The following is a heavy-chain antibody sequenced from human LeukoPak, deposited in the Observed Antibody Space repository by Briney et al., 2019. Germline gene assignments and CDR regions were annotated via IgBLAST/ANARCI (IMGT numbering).Heavy chain of an antibody. CDR1: GFTFSSYA. CDR3: AKDRAIAVAGTQEG. D-gene: IGHD6-19*01. Sequence: GGSLRLSCAASGFTFSSYAMHWVRQAPGKGLEWVAVISYDGSNKYYADSVKGRFTISRDNSKNTLYLQMNSLRAEDTAVYYCAKDRAIAVAGTQEGWGQGTLVTVSA. CDR2: ISYDGSNK. J-gene: IGHJ4*02. V-gene: IGHV3-30-3*01.